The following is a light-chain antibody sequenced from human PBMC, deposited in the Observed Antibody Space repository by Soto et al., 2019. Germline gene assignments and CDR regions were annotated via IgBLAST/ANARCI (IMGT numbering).Light chain of an antibody. V-gene: IGKV1-5*01. CDR3: QQYNNWYA. Sequence: DIQMTQSPSTLSASVGDRVTITCRASENINTWLAWYQQKPGKAPKLLIYAASSLEGGVPSRFSGSGSGTEFTLTISSLHPDDFATYYWQQYNNWYAFGQGTNLEIK. J-gene: IGKJ2*01. CDR1: ENINTW. CDR2: AAS.